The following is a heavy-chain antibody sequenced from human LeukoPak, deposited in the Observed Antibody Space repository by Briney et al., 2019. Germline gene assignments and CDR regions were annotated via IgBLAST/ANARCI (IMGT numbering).Heavy chain of an antibody. D-gene: IGHD3-3*01. Sequence: ASVKVSCKASGYIFTSYYMHWVRQAPGQGLEWMGIINTSGGSTSSAQKFQGRVTMTRDTSTSTVYMELSSLRSEDTAPYYCARDAFWSGSLSPIDYWGQGTLVTVSS. CDR3: ARDAFWSGSLSPIDY. CDR2: INTSGGST. V-gene: IGHV1-46*01. J-gene: IGHJ4*02. CDR1: GYIFTSYY.